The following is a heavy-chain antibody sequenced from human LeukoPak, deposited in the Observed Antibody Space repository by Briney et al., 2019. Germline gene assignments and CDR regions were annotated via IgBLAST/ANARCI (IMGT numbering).Heavy chain of an antibody. D-gene: IGHD3-22*01. J-gene: IGHJ4*02. V-gene: IGHV4-39*01. CDR1: GGSIRSSYYY. CDR3: ARVGTYDSSGYYTALPDY. CDR2: IYDSGST. Sequence: SETLSLTCTVSGGSIRSSYYYWGWIRQPPGKGLEWIGSIYDSGSTYYNPSLKSRVTISVDTSKNQFSLKLSSVTAADTAVYYCARVGTYDSSGYYTALPDYWGQGTLVTVSS.